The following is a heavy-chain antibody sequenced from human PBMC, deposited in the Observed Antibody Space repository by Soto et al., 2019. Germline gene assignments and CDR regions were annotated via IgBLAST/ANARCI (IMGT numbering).Heavy chain of an antibody. D-gene: IGHD3-9*01. CDR1: GGSISSSSYY. Sequence: SETLSLTCTVSGGSISSSSYYWGWIRQPPGKGLEWIGSIYYSGSTCYNPSLKSRVTISVDTSKNQFSLKLSSVTAADTAVYYCARQGDYELLTGYQSYFDSWGQGTLVTVSS. V-gene: IGHV4-39*01. J-gene: IGHJ4*02. CDR2: IYYSGST. CDR3: ARQGDYELLTGYQSYFDS.